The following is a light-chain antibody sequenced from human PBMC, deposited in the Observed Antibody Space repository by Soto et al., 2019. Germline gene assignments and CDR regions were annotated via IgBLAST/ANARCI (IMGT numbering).Light chain of an antibody. Sequence: DVRLAQSPPSVYASVGDRVTITCRASQGISSWLAWYQQKPGKAPKLLIYAASSLQSGVPSRFSGRGSGTDFTLTISSLQPEDFATYYCLQDYNFPRTFGQGTKVDI. CDR2: AAS. CDR3: LQDYNFPRT. J-gene: IGKJ1*01. V-gene: IGKV1-12*01. CDR1: QGISSW.